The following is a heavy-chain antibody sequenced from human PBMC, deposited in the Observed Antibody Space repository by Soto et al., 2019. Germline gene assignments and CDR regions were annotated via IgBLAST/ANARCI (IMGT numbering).Heavy chain of an antibody. CDR1: GFTVSSNY. Sequence: PGWSLRLSCAASGFTVSSNYMSWVRQAPGKGLEWVSILYSGGGTYFPDSVKGRFTISRDNSKNTLYLQMNSLRTEDTAVYYCARVNPPYPWGQGTLVTVS. CDR3: ARVNPPYP. V-gene: IGHV3-53*01. J-gene: IGHJ5*02. CDR2: LYSGGGT.